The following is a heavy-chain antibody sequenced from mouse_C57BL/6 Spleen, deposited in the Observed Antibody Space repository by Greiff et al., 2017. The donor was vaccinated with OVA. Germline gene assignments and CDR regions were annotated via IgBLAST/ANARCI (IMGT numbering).Heavy chain of an antibody. J-gene: IGHJ3*01. Sequence: VQLQESGPELVKPGASVKISCKASGYSFTSYYIHWVKQRPGQGLEWIGWIYPGSGNTKYNEKFKGKATLTADTSSSTAYMQLSSLTSEDSAVYYCAREERGFAYWGQGTLVTVSA. CDR2: IYPGSGNT. CDR3: AREERGFAY. V-gene: IGHV1-66*01. CDR1: GYSFTSYY.